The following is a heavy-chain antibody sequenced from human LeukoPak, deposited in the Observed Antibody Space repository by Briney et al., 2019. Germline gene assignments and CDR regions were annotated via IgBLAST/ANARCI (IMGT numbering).Heavy chain of an antibody. CDR1: GFTFSTYG. J-gene: IGHJ4*02. V-gene: IGHV3-23*01. D-gene: IGHD3-10*01. CDR3: ARTEYYYGSGSSPYDY. Sequence: GGTLRLSCAASGFTFSTYGMSWVRQAPGKGLEWVSAISGGGGSTYYADSVKGRFTISGDNSKNTLYLQMSSLRAEDTAIYYCARTEYYYGSGSSPYDYWGQGTLVTVSS. CDR2: ISGGGGST.